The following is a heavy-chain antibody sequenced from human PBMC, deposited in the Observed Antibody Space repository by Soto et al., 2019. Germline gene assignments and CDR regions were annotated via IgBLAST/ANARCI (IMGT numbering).Heavy chain of an antibody. D-gene: IGHD6-13*01. Sequence: PSETLSLTCAVYGGSFSGYYWSWIRQPPGKGLEWIGEINHSGSTNYNPSLKSRVTISVDTSKNQFSLKLSSVTAADTAVYYCARGPGSSWIHSYFDYWGQGPLVPVSS. CDR1: GGSFSGYY. CDR3: ARGPGSSWIHSYFDY. J-gene: IGHJ4*02. CDR2: INHSGST. V-gene: IGHV4-34*01.